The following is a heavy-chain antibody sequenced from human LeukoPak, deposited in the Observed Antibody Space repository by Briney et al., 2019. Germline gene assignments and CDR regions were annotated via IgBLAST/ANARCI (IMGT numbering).Heavy chain of an antibody. J-gene: IGHJ5*02. CDR3: ASAPRLLSWFDP. Sequence: ASVRVSCKASGFTFTGHYIHWVRQAPGQGLEWMGWIDPNSGGTNYAQKFQGRVSMTRDTSISTAYMELRSLRSDDTAVYYCASAPRLLSWFDPWGQGTLVTVSS. CDR1: GFTFTGHY. D-gene: IGHD2-15*01. V-gene: IGHV1-2*02. CDR2: IDPNSGGT.